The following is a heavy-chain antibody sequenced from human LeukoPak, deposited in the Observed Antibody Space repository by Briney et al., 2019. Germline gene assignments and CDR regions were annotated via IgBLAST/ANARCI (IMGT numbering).Heavy chain of an antibody. CDR2: ISSSGSSI. V-gene: IGHV3-48*03. CDR1: GFTFSSYE. J-gene: IGHJ4*02. CDR3: ARVPPRSHLSRSYYFDY. Sequence: GGSLRLSCAASGFTFSSYEMNWVRQAPGKGLEWVSYISSSGSSISYADSVKGRFTISRDNAKNTLNLQMNSLRAEDTAVYYCARVPPRSHLSRSYYFDYWGQGTLVTVSS.